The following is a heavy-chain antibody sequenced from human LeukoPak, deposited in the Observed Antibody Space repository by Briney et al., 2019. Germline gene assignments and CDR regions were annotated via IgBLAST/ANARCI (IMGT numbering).Heavy chain of an antibody. V-gene: IGHV3-53*01. CDR3: ASGEQWLNGIVGY. Sequence: PGGSLRLSCAASGFTFSSYAMSWVRQAPGKGLEWVSVIYSGGSTYYADSVKGRFTISRDNSKNTLYLQMNSLRAEDTAVYYCASGEQWLNGIVGYWGQGTLVTVSS. J-gene: IGHJ4*02. D-gene: IGHD6-19*01. CDR2: IYSGGST. CDR1: GFTFSSYA.